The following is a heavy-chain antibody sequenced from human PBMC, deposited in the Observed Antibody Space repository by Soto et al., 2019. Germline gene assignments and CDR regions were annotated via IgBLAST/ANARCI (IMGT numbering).Heavy chain of an antibody. CDR1: GYTFTSYY. CDR3: TTDVGYYDSSGPRAPFDY. J-gene: IGHJ4*02. V-gene: IGHV1-46*01. CDR2: INPSGGST. D-gene: IGHD3-22*01. Sequence: GASVKVSCKASGYTFTSYYMHWVRQAPGQGLEWMGIINPSGGSTSYAQKFQGRVTMTRDTSTSTVYMELSSLRSEDTAVYYCTTDVGYYDSSGPRAPFDYWGQGTLVTVSS.